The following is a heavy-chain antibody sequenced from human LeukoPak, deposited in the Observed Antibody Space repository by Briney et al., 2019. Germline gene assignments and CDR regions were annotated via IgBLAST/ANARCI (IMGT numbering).Heavy chain of an antibody. Sequence: SETLSLTCTVSGGSISSSSYYWGWIRQPPGKGLEWIGSIYYSGSTYYNPSLKSRVTISVDTSKNQFSLKLSSVTAADTAVYYCARGTYSSSEFDYWGQGTLVTVSS. CDR2: IYYSGST. D-gene: IGHD6-6*01. J-gene: IGHJ4*02. V-gene: IGHV4-39*01. CDR1: GGSISSSSYY. CDR3: ARGTYSSSEFDY.